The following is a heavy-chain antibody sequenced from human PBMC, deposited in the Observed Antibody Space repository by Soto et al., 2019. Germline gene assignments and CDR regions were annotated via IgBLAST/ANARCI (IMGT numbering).Heavy chain of an antibody. CDR3: AKDNCISTSCYRLYNWFDP. V-gene: IGHV3-30*18. J-gene: IGHJ5*02. CDR1: GFTFSSYG. CDR2: ISHDGSNK. Sequence: PGGSLSLSCAASGFTFSSYGMHWVRQAPGKGLEWVAVISHDGSNKYYGDSVKGRFTISRDNSKNTLYLQMNSLRAEDTAVYYCAKDNCISTSCYRLYNWFDPWGQGTLVTVSS. D-gene: IGHD2-2*01.